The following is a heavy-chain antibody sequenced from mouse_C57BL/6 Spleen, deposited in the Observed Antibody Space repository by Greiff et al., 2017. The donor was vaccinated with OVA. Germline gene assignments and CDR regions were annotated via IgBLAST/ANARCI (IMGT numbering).Heavy chain of an antibody. J-gene: IGHJ1*03. D-gene: IGHD1-1*01. Sequence: QVQLQQPGAELVMPGASVKLSCKASGYTFTSYWMHWVKQRPGQGLEWIGEIDPSDSYTNYNQKFKGKSTLTVDKSSSTAYMQLSSLTSEDSAVYYCARGPYYYGSSLWYFDVWGTGTTVTVSS. CDR2: IDPSDSYT. V-gene: IGHV1-69*01. CDR1: GYTFTSYW. CDR3: ARGPYYYGSSLWYFDV.